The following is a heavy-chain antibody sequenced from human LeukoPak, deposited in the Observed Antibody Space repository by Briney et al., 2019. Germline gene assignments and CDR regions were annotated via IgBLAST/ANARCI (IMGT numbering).Heavy chain of an antibody. D-gene: IGHD6-13*01. Sequence: SETLSLTCTVSGGSISSYYWSWIRQSPGKGLEWIGNIHYSGSTNYSPSLKSRVTISADTSRNQFSLKLRSVTAADTAVYYCAREGGIPAARMVVDYWGQGTLVTVSS. CDR2: IHYSGST. CDR3: AREGGIPAARMVVDY. V-gene: IGHV4-59*01. J-gene: IGHJ4*02. CDR1: GGSISSYY.